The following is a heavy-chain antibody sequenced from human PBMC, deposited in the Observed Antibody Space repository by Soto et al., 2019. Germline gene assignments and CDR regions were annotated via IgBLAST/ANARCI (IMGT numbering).Heavy chain of an antibody. V-gene: IGHV1-69*02. CDR3: ARGGNYATLNRFDP. Sequence: QVQLVQSGAEVKKPGSSVKVSCKASGGTFSSYTISWVRQAPGQGLEWMGRIIPILGIANYAQKFQGRVTITADKSTSTADMELSSLRSEDTAVYYCARGGNYATLNRFDPWGQGTLVTVSS. CDR1: GGTFSSYT. D-gene: IGHD1-7*01. J-gene: IGHJ5*02. CDR2: IIPILGIA.